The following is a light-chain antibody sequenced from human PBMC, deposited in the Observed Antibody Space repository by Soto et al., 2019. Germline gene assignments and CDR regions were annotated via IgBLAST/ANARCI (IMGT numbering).Light chain of an antibody. Sequence: EIVRTQSPAILSVSPGERATLSCRASQSVSTNLAWFQQKPGQTPRLLFNGASTRATGIPARFTGSGSGTEFILTISSLQSEDFAVYYCQQYDIWPPTLGQGTKVDIK. CDR1: QSVSTN. V-gene: IGKV3-15*01. CDR2: GAS. CDR3: QQYDIWPPT. J-gene: IGKJ1*01.